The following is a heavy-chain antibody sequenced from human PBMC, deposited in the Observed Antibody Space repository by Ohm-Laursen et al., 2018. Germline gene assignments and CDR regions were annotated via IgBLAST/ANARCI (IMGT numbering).Heavy chain of an antibody. CDR2: IYTSGSS. J-gene: IGHJ4*02. CDR1: GGSISSYY. CDR3: ARDGYCGGDCYPDY. D-gene: IGHD2-21*02. Sequence: SDTLSLTWTVSGGSISSYYWSWIRQPAGKGLEWIGRIYTSGSSNYNPSLKSRVTMSVDTSKNQFSLKLSSVTAADTAVYYCARDGYCGGDCYPDYWGQGTLVTVAS. V-gene: IGHV4-4*07.